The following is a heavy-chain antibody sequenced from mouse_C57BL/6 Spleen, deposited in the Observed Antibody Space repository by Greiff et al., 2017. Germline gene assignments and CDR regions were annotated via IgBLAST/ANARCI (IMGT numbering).Heavy chain of an antibody. D-gene: IGHD1-1*01. V-gene: IGHV1-52*01. CDR1: GYTFTSYW. CDR3: AGRSHDAMDY. J-gene: IGHJ4*01. Sequence: QVQLQQPGAELVRPGSSVKLSCKASGYTFTSYWMHWVKQRPIQGLEWIGNIDPSDSETHYNQKFKDKATLTVDKSSSTAYMQLSSLTSEDSAVYYCAGRSHDAMDYWGQGTSVTVSS. CDR2: IDPSDSET.